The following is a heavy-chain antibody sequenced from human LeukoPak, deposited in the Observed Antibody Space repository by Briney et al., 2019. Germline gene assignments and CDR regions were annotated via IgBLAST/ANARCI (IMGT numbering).Heavy chain of an antibody. V-gene: IGHV1-69*04. J-gene: IGHJ6*02. Sequence: GASVKVSCKASGGTFSSYAISWVRQAPGQGLEWMGRIIPILGIANYAQKFQGRVTITADKSTSTAYMELSRLRSEDTAVYYCARPSVTMVRGVNGGYYYYGMDVWGQGTTVTVSS. CDR3: ARPSVTMVRGVNGGYYYYGMDV. CDR2: IIPILGIA. D-gene: IGHD3-10*01. CDR1: GGTFSSYA.